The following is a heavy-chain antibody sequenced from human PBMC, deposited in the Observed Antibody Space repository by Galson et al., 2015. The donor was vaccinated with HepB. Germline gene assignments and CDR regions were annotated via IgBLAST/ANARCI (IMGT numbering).Heavy chain of an antibody. D-gene: IGHD1-26*01. CDR3: ARDVLGSAGKYFEL. Sequence: SVKVSCKAFGYTFSDYYMHWLRQAPGQGLEWMGWINPNSGATLFAQKFQGGVTMTSDTSITTHYMDLTSLKSDDTAVYYCARDVLGSAGKYFELWGRGTLVTVSS. CDR1: GYTFSDYY. CDR2: INPNSGAT. V-gene: IGHV1-2*02. J-gene: IGHJ2*01.